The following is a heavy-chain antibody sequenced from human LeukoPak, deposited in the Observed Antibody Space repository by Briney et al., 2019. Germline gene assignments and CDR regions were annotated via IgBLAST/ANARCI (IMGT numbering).Heavy chain of an antibody. CDR1: GFTFSTYA. CDR3: ARAPGDYYYYYYAMDV. Sequence: GGSLRLSCAASGFTFSTYAMSWVRQAPGKGLEWVSGISVSGDTTHYADSVKGRFTISRDNAKNSLYLQMNSMRDEDTAVYYCARAPGDYYYYYYAMDVWGQGTTVTVSS. J-gene: IGHJ6*02. D-gene: IGHD4-17*01. CDR2: ISVSGDTT. V-gene: IGHV3-23*01.